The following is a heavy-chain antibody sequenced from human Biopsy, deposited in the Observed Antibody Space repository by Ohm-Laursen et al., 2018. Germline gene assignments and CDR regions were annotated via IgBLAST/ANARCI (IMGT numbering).Heavy chain of an antibody. J-gene: IGHJ6*02. V-gene: IGHV4-39*07. Sequence: SDTLSLTWTVTGGSISRSSYYWDWIRQPPGKGLEWIGSIYYSGSTYYNPSLKSRVTISADRSKNQFSLKLTSVTAADTAVYYCARATNSTGWPYYYFYGMDVWGQGTTVTVSS. CDR1: GGSISRSSYY. CDR3: ARATNSTGWPYYYFYGMDV. D-gene: IGHD2/OR15-2a*01. CDR2: IYYSGST.